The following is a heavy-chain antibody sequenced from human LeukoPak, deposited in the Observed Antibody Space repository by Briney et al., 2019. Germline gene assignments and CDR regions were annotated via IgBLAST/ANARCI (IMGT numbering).Heavy chain of an antibody. CDR2: ISYSGST. D-gene: IGHD2-2*02. J-gene: IGHJ3*02. CDR3: ARESIVVVPAAIVSGAFDI. V-gene: IGHV4-59*12. Sequence: SETLSLTCTVSGGSINSYYWSWIRQPPGKGLDWIGYISYSGSTNYNPSLKSRVTFSVDTSKNQFSLKLSSVTAADTAVYYCARESIVVVPAAIVSGAFDIWGQGTMVTVSS. CDR1: GGSINSYY.